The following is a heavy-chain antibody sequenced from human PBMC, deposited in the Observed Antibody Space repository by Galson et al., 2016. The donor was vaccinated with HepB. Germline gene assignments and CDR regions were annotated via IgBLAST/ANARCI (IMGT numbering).Heavy chain of an antibody. Sequence: SLRLSCAASRFIFSDYAMFWVRQAPGKGLEWLAFISYDGKTFHYADSVKGRFTISRANSNNTLFLEMTSLTIEDTAVHYCARERTTVTTNFGMSVWGQGTTVTV. CDR1: RFIFSDYA. V-gene: IGHV3-30*04. J-gene: IGHJ6*02. CDR2: ISYDGKTF. D-gene: IGHD4-11*01. CDR3: ARERTTVTTNFGMSV.